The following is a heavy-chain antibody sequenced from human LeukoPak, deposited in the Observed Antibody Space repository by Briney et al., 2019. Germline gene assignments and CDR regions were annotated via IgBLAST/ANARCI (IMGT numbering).Heavy chain of an antibody. J-gene: IGHJ6*02. Sequence: PGRSLRLSCAASGFTFSSYGMHWVRQAPGKGLEWVAVIWYDGSNKYYADSVKGRFTISRDNSKNSLYLQMDSLGAEDTAVYYCARGMNYGDYVSYYYYGMDVWGQGTTVTVSS. V-gene: IGHV3-33*01. CDR1: GFTFSSYG. D-gene: IGHD4-17*01. CDR3: ARGMNYGDYVSYYYYGMDV. CDR2: IWYDGSNK.